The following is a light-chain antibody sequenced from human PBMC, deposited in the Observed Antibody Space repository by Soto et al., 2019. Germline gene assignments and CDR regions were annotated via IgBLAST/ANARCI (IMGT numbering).Light chain of an antibody. CDR2: EAS. V-gene: IGKV3-11*01. CDR3: QHYNSYPGT. Sequence: EIVLTQSPATLSLSPGERATLSCRASQSISSYLAWYHQKPGQAPRLLIYEASNRASGIPARFSGSGSGTEFTLTISSLQPDDFAVYYCQHYNSYPGTFGQGTKVDIK. J-gene: IGKJ1*01. CDR1: QSISSY.